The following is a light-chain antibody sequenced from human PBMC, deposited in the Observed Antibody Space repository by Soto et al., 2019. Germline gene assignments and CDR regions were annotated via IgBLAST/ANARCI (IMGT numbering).Light chain of an antibody. CDR3: VLYMGSGIWV. J-gene: IGLJ3*02. CDR2: STN. CDR1: SGSVSTSYY. V-gene: IGLV8-61*01. Sequence: QTVVTQEPSFSVSPGRTVTLTCGLSSGSVSTSYYPSWYQQTPGQAPRTLIYSTNTRSSGVPDRFSGSILGNKAALTITGAQADDESDDYWVLYMGSGIWVFGGGTKVTVL.